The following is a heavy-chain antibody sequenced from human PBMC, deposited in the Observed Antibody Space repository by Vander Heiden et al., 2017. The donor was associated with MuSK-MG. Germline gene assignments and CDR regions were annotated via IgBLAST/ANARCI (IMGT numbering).Heavy chain of an antibody. D-gene: IGHD6-6*01. Sequence: QVQLQQWGAGLLKPSETLSLSCAVYGASFSDYYWNWIRQPPGKGLEWIGQINHSGNPNYNPSLKSRVTISADTPKKQISLKLISVTAADTAVYYCARVGSSSLDYWGQGNLVTVSS. V-gene: IGHV4-34*01. CDR1: GASFSDYY. CDR2: INHSGNP. CDR3: ARVGSSSLDY. J-gene: IGHJ4*02.